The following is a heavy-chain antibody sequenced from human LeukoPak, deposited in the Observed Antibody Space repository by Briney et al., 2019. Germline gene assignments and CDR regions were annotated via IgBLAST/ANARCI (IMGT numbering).Heavy chain of an antibody. Sequence: PGGSLRLSCAASGFTFSSYSMNWVRQAPGKGLEWVSSISSSSSYIYYADSVKGRFTISRDNAKNSLYLQMISLRAEDTAVYYCAREGGYSYGSHAFDIWGQGTMVTVSS. D-gene: IGHD5-18*01. J-gene: IGHJ3*02. V-gene: IGHV3-21*01. CDR2: ISSSSSYI. CDR3: AREGGYSYGSHAFDI. CDR1: GFTFSSYS.